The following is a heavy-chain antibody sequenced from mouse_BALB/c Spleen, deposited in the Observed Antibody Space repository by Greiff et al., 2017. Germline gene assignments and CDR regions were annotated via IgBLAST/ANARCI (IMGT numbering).Heavy chain of an antibody. CDR1: GYTFTSYW. CDR2: IDPSDSYT. V-gene: IGHV1S127*01. J-gene: IGHJ3*01. Sequence: VQLQQPGAELVKPGASVKMSCKASGYTFTSYWMHWVKQRPGQGLEWIGTIDPSDSYTSYNQKFKGKATLTVDTSSSTAYMQLSSLTSEDSAVYYCTREGTMITTGTYWGQGTLVTVSA. D-gene: IGHD2-4*01. CDR3: TREGTMITTGTY.